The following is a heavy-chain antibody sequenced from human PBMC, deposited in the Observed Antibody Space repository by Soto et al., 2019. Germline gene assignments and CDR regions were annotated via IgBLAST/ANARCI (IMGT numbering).Heavy chain of an antibody. CDR1: GFPFSSYA. V-gene: IGHV3-23*01. Sequence: GGSLRLSCAASGFPFSSYAMSWVRQAPGKGLEWVSAISGSGGSTYYADSVKGRFTISRDNSKNTLYLQMNSLRAEDTAVYYCAKKGSYYDSSGIPSGAFDIWGQGTMVTVSS. J-gene: IGHJ3*02. CDR3: AKKGSYYDSSGIPSGAFDI. D-gene: IGHD3-22*01. CDR2: ISGSGGST.